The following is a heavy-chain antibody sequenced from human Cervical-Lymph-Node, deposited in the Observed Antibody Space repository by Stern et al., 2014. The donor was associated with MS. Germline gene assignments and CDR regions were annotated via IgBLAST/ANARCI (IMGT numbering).Heavy chain of an antibody. D-gene: IGHD2-8*02. CDR3: AKHACTGAACPFDL. V-gene: IGHV4-39*01. CDR1: GDSISSYTHY. Sequence: QLQLQESGPGLVKPSETLSLTCAVSGDSISSYTHYWAWIRQPSGKGLEWIGSVYYSGATYYNPSLKSPVTISVDTSKNHFPLGLNSVTAADTAVYYCAKHACTGAACPFDLWGQGTLVTVSS. CDR2: VYYSGAT. J-gene: IGHJ4*02.